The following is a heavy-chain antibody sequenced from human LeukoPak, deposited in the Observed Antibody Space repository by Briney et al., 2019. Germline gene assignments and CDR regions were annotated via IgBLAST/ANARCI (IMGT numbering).Heavy chain of an antibody. CDR3: AKDLTRYSSGWYEADY. J-gene: IGHJ4*02. CDR2: IRYDESNK. CDR1: GFTFSSFC. D-gene: IGHD6-19*01. Sequence: PGGSLRLSCAASGFTFSSFCLHWVRQAPGKGLEWVAFIRYDESNKSYADSVKGRFSISRDTSNNTLYLHMSSLRPEDTAIYYCAKDLTRYSSGWYEADYWGQGTLVTVSS. V-gene: IGHV3-30*02.